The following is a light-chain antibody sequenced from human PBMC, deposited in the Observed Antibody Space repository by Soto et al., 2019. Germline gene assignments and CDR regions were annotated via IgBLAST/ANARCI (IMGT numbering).Light chain of an antibody. J-gene: IGKJ1*01. V-gene: IGKV1-5*01. Sequence: DIQMTQSPSTLSASIGDRVTITCRASHNVGGWLAWYQRKPGQAPKLLTFGASGLASGVPPRFSGSGAETEFTLTISSLQPDDFATYYCQQYNGYRWPFGQGTMADIK. CDR2: GAS. CDR1: HNVGGW. CDR3: QQYNGYRWP.